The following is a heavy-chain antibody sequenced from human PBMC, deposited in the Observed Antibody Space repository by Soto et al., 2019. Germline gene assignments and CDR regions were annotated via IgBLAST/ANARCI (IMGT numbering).Heavy chain of an antibody. CDR2: IISIFGTA. Sequence: QVQLVQSGAEVKKPGSSVKVSCKASGGTFSSYAISWVRQAPGQGLEWMGGIISIFGTANYAQKFQGRVTXXADDSTSTAYMELSSLRSEDTAVYYCARHVPAAGYYYGMDVWGQGTTVTVSS. V-gene: IGHV1-69*12. J-gene: IGHJ6*02. CDR1: GGTFSSYA. CDR3: ARHVPAAGYYYGMDV. D-gene: IGHD2-2*01.